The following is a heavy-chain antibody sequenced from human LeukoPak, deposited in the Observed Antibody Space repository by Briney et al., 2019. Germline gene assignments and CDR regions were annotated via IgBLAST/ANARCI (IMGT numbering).Heavy chain of an antibody. V-gene: IGHV3-33*01. CDR3: ARTAMDGYFDY. Sequence: GGSLRLSCAASGFTFSSYGMHLVRQAPGKGLEWVAVIWYDGSNKYYADSVKGRFTISRDNSKNTLYLQMNSLRAEDTAVYYCARTAMDGYFDYWGQGTLVTVSS. J-gene: IGHJ4*02. CDR1: GFTFSSYG. D-gene: IGHD5-18*01. CDR2: IWYDGSNK.